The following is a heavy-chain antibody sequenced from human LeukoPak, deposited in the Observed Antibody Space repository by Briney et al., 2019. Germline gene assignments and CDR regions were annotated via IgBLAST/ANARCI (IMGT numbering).Heavy chain of an antibody. J-gene: IGHJ5*02. V-gene: IGHV4-39*01. CDR3: ARLYSSSYSSRRGWFDP. Sequence: SETLSLTCTVSSGSISNSNYFWGWIRQPPGKGPEWIGSIFYSGSTDYNPSLKSRVTISVDTSKNQFSLKLSSVTAADTAVYYCARLYSSSYSSRRGWFDPWGQGTLVTVSS. CDR1: SGSISNSNYF. CDR2: IFYSGST. D-gene: IGHD6-13*01.